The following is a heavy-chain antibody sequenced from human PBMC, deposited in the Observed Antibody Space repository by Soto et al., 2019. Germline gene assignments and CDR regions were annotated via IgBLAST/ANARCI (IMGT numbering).Heavy chain of an antibody. D-gene: IGHD5-12*01. CDR1: GYTLTELS. CDR3: ATGGYSGYGLWVFDY. J-gene: IGHJ4*02. CDR2: FDPEDGET. V-gene: IGHV1-24*01. Sequence: ASVKVSCKVSGYTLTELSMHWVRQAPGKGLEWMGGFDPEDGETIYEQKIQGRVTMTEDTSTDTAYMELSSLRSEDTAVYFCATGGYSGYGLWVFDYWGQGTLVTVSS.